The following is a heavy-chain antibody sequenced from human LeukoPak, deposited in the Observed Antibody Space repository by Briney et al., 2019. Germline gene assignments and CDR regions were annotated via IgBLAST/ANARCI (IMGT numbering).Heavy chain of an antibody. J-gene: IGHJ4*02. D-gene: IGHD5-24*01. CDR1: GGSISSGGYY. V-gene: IGHV4-31*03. CDR3: ARAPLEMATGLDY. Sequence: SETLSLTCTVSGGSISSGGYYWSWIRQHPGKGLEWIGYIYYSGSTYYNPSLKSRVTISVDTSKNQFSLKLSSVTAADTAVYYCARAPLEMATGLDYWGQGTLVTVSS. CDR2: IYYSGST.